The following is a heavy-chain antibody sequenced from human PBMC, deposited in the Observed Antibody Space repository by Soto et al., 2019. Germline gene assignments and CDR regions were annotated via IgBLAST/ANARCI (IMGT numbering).Heavy chain of an antibody. CDR2: ISAYNGNT. D-gene: IGHD3-3*01. V-gene: IGHV1-18*01. CDR3: ARDVSDDFWRRYYYGMDV. Sequence: QVQLVQSGAEVKKPGASVKVSCKASGYTFTSYGISWVRQAPGQGLEWMGWISAYNGNTNYAQKLQGRVTMTTETATSTAYMELRSLRSDDTAVYYCARDVSDDFWRRYYYGMDVWGQGTTVTVSS. J-gene: IGHJ6*02. CDR1: GYTFTSYG.